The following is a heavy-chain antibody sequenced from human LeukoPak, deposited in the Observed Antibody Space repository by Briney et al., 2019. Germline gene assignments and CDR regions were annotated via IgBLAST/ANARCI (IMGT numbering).Heavy chain of an antibody. J-gene: IGHJ4*02. CDR3: ARGPRGGDGLYYFDY. CDR1: GYPFTTYY. CDR2: INPSGGST. D-gene: IGHD2-21*02. V-gene: IGHV1-46*01. Sequence: ASVKLSCKASGYPFTTYYVHWVRQAPGRGPEWMGIINPSGGSTNYAQNFQGRVTMTRDTSTTTVYMELSTLRSEDTAVYYCARGPRGGDGLYYFDYWGQGTLVTVSS.